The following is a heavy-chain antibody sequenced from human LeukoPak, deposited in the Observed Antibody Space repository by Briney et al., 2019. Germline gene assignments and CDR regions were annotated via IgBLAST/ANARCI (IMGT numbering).Heavy chain of an antibody. CDR1: GGSISSGGYY. Sequence: SQTLSLTCTVSGGSISSGGYYWSWIRQHPGKGLEWIGYIYYSGSTYYNPSLKSRVTISVDTSKNQFSLRLSSVTAADTAVYYCARRYCSGGTCYYLDYWGQGTLVTVSS. CDR3: ARRYCSGGTCYYLDY. CDR2: IYYSGST. V-gene: IGHV4-31*03. J-gene: IGHJ4*02. D-gene: IGHD2-15*01.